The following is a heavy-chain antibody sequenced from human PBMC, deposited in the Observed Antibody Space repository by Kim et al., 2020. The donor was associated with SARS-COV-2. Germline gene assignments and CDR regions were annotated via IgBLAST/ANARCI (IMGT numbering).Heavy chain of an antibody. CDR1: ENGFAAKA. CDR2: VNVVTANT. CDR3: ARGGIRLWSD. V-gene: IGHV1-3*01. J-gene: IGHJ1*01. D-gene: IGHD3-3*01. Sequence: ASVKVSCKASENGFAAKAIHWVRQAPGQSLEWIGWVNVVTANTRYSEKLQGRVAITTDTSANTTYMELARLRSEDTAVYYCARGGIRLWSDWGQGTLVTVSS.